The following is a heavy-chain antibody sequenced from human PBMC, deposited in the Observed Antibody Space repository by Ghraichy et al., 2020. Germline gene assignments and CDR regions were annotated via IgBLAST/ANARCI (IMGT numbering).Heavy chain of an antibody. CDR3: AKDDYCSGATCATYYYYGLDL. CDR2: ITGTGANT. CDR1: GFIFSNYA. Sequence: GGSLRLSCAASGFIFSNYAMTWVRRAPGQGLEWVSSITGTGANTYYEGSVKGRFTISRDNSKNTLYLQMNSLRAEDTAVYYCAKDDYCSGATCATYYYYGLDLWGQGTTVTVSS. D-gene: IGHD2-15*01. V-gene: IGHV3-23*01. J-gene: IGHJ6*02.